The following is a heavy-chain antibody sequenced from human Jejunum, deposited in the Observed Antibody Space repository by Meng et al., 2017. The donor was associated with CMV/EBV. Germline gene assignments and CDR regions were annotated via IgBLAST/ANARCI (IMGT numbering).Heavy chain of an antibody. D-gene: IGHD3-3*01. Sequence: SNYSMSWVRQAPGKGLEWVSTFYSADSSTYYVDSAKGRFTISRDTSKKTLYLQMNSLRPEDTAVYYCASRPGAIFGVVIIPNFDYWGQGTLVTVSS. CDR3: ASRPGAIFGVVIIPNFDY. V-gene: IGHV3-23*03. CDR1: SNYS. CDR2: FYSADSST. J-gene: IGHJ4*02.